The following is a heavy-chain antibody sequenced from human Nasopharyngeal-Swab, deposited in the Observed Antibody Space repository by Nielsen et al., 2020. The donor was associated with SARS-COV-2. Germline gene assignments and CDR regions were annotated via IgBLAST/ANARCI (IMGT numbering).Heavy chain of an antibody. CDR2: ITYDGSNK. CDR1: GFTFSSYA. CDR3: ARDSALGRAAWLRHYGQNAFDI. V-gene: IGHV3-30-3*01. Sequence: GGSLRLSCAASGFTFSSYAMYWVRQAPGKGLEWVAVITYDGSNKYYAGSVKGRFTISRDNSKNTLYLQMNSLRAEDTAVYYCARDSALGRAAWLRHYGQNAFDIWGQGTMVTVSS. D-gene: IGHD5-12*01. J-gene: IGHJ3*02.